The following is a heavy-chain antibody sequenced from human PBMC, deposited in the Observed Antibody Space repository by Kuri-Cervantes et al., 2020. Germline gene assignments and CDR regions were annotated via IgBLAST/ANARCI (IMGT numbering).Heavy chain of an antibody. J-gene: IGHJ6*02. D-gene: IGHD3-3*01. Sequence: GGSLRLSCAASGVTVSNNYMNWVRQAPGKGLEWVSIINSSGSTYYADSVKGRFTISRDSSKNTLYLQMNSLRAEDTAVYYCARKHYDLWPGRRNGMDVGGQGTTVTVSS. CDR3: ARKHYDLWPGRRNGMDV. CDR2: INSSGST. CDR1: GVTVSNNY. V-gene: IGHV3-66*02.